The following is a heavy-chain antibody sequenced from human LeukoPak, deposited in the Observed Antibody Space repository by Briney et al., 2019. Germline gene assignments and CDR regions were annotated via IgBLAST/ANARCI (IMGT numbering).Heavy chain of an antibody. D-gene: IGHD3-10*01. CDR1: GGSISSYY. CDR3: ARMGGITMIRGVLSAFDI. J-gene: IGHJ3*02. V-gene: IGHV4-59*01. Sequence: SETLSLTCTVSGGSISSYYWSWIRQPPGKGLGWIGYIYYSGSTNYNPSLRSRVTFSIDTSKNQCSLKLTSVTAADTAVYYCARMGGITMIRGVLSAFDIWGQGTAVTVSS. CDR2: IYYSGST.